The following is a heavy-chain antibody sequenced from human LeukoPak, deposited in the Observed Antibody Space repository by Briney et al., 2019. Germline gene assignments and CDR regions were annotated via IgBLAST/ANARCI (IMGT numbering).Heavy chain of an antibody. D-gene: IGHD6-19*01. J-gene: IGHJ4*02. Sequence: GGSLRLSCAASGFTFSSYGMNWVRQAPGKGLEWVSSISSSSSYIYYADSVKGRFTISRDNAKSSLYLQMNSLRAEDTAVYYCAREYTAVAGTYFDYWGQGTLVTVSS. CDR3: AREYTAVAGTYFDY. V-gene: IGHV3-21*01. CDR2: ISSSSSYI. CDR1: GFTFSSYG.